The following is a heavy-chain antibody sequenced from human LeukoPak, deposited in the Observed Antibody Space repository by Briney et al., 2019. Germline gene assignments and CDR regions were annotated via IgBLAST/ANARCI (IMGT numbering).Heavy chain of an antibody. CDR1: GGSISSGGYY. J-gene: IGHJ4*02. CDR2: IYYSGST. CDR3: AREVRLTEMATITYYFDY. D-gene: IGHD5-24*01. Sequence: PSETLSRTCTVSGGSISSGGYYWSWIRQHPGKGLEWIGYIYYSGSTYYNPSLKSRVTISVDTSKNQFSLKLSSVTAADTAVYYCAREVRLTEMATITYYFDYWGQGTLVTVSS. V-gene: IGHV4-31*03.